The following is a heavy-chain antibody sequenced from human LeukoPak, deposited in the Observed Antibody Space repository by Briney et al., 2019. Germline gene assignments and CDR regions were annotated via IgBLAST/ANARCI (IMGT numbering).Heavy chain of an antibody. D-gene: IGHD6-19*01. CDR3: ARQSGDQSSAWYFDA. CDR2: NSYSGST. CDR1: GDSIGSGDYF. V-gene: IGHV4-30-4*01. J-gene: IGHJ4*02. Sequence: SETLSLTCTVSGDSIGSGDYFWTWIRQAPGTGLEWIGYNSYSGSTYYNPSLKSRVTISVDTSKNQFSLKLSSVTAADTAVYYCARQSGDQSSAWYFDAWGQGTLVTVSS.